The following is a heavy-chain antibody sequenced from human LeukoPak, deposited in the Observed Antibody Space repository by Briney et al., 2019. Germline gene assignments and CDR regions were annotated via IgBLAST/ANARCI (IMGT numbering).Heavy chain of an antibody. CDR3: AREWGVTNWIDP. CDR1: GGSISSGSYY. CDR2: IYTSGST. D-gene: IGHD3-16*01. V-gene: IGHV4-61*02. Sequence: PSQTLSLTCTVSGGSISSGSYYWSWIRQPAGKGLEWIGRIYTSGSTNYNPSLKSRVTISVDTSKNQFSLKLSSVTAADTAVYYCAREWGVTNWIDPWGQGTLVTVSS. J-gene: IGHJ5*02.